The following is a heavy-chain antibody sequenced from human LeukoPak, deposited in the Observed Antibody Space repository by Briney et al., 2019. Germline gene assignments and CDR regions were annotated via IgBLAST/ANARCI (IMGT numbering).Heavy chain of an antibody. Sequence: PGGSLRLSCAASGFTFSDYSMNWVRQAPGRGLEWVSSISSSSSYYADSAKGRFTISRDNAKNSLYLQMNSLRTEDTAVYYCTRGSFRGYSYGLPPDYWGQGALVTVSS. V-gene: IGHV3-21*01. CDR2: ISSSSS. CDR1: GFTFSDYS. CDR3: TRGSFRGYSYGLPPDY. D-gene: IGHD5-18*01. J-gene: IGHJ4*02.